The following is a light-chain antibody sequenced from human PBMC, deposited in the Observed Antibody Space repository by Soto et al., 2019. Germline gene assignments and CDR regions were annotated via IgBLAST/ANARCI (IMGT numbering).Light chain of an antibody. Sequence: QSVLTQPRSVSGSPGQSVTISCTGTRSDVGGYNYVSWYQQHPGKAPKLMIYDVSKRPSGVPDRFSGSKSGNTASLTISGLQAEDEADYYCCSYAATHTYVFGTGTKLTVL. CDR2: DVS. V-gene: IGLV2-11*01. CDR3: CSYAATHTYV. CDR1: RSDVGGYNY. J-gene: IGLJ1*01.